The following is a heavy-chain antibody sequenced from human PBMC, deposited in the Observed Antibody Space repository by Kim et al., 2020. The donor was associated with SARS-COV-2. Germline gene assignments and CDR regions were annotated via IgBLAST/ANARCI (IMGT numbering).Heavy chain of an antibody. CDR1: GFTFSSYW. J-gene: IGHJ4*02. V-gene: IGHV3-74*01. CDR3: ARGSAAMVAY. CDR2: INSDGRST. Sequence: LSLTCAASGFTFSSYWMHWVRQAPGKGLVWVSRINSDGRSTGYADSVKGRFTISRDNAKNTLYLQMNSLRADDTAVYYCARGSAAMVAYWGQGTLVTVSS. D-gene: IGHD5-18*01.